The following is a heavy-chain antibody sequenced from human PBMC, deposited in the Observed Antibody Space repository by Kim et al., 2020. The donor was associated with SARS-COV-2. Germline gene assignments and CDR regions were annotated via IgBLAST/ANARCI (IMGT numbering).Heavy chain of an antibody. CDR3: ARDLRTIFGVVITGLAPFDY. CDR2: ISAYNGNT. V-gene: IGHV1-18*04. Sequence: ASVKVSCKASGYTFTSYGISWVRQAPGQGLEWMGWISAYNGNTNYAQKLQGRVTMTTDTSTSTAYMELRSLRSDDTAVYYCARDLRTIFGVVITGLAPFDYGGQGTLVNVSS. CDR1: GYTFTSYG. D-gene: IGHD3-3*01. J-gene: IGHJ4*02.